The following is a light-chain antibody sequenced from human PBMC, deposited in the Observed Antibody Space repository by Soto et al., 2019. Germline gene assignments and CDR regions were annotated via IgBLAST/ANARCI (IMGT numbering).Light chain of an antibody. CDR3: SSYGGSNNVI. Sequence: QSALTQPPSASGSPGQSVTISCTGTSSDVGGYNFVSWYQHHPGKAPKVMIHEVSKRPSGVPDRFSGSKSGNTASLTVSGLQAEDEADYYCSSYGGSNNVIFGGGTKVTVL. CDR1: SSDVGGYNF. J-gene: IGLJ2*01. CDR2: EVS. V-gene: IGLV2-8*01.